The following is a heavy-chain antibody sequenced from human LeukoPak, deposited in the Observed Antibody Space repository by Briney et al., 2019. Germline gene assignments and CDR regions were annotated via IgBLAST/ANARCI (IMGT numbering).Heavy chain of an antibody. D-gene: IGHD2-2*02. CDR2: IKQDGSEK. V-gene: IGHV3-7*01. CDR1: GFTFSSYW. J-gene: IGHJ5*02. Sequence: GGSLRLSCAASGFTFSSYWVSWVRQAPGKGLEWVANIKQDGSEKYYVDSVKGRFTISRDNAKNSLYLQMNSLRAEDTAVYYCARDGYCSSTSCYKSPWFDPWGQGTLVTVSS. CDR3: ARDGYCSSTSCYKSPWFDP.